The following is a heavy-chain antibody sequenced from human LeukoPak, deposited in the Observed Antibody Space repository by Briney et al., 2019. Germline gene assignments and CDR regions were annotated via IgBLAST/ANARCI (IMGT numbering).Heavy chain of an antibody. V-gene: IGHV3-48*01. D-gene: IGHD5-18*01. CDR2: ISSTSDTI. CDR1: GFTFSSYS. CDR3: ARGGYSYGLTY. Sequence: GGSLRLSCAASGFTFSSYSINWVRQAPGKGLEWISYISSTSDTIYYADSVKGRFIISRDNSKNMLYLQMNSLRAEDTAVYYCARGGYSYGLTYWGQGTLVTVSS. J-gene: IGHJ4*02.